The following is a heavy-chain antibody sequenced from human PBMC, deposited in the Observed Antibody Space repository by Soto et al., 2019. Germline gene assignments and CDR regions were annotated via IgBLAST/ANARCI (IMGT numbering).Heavy chain of an antibody. D-gene: IGHD6-6*01. CDR3: ARDEYRSSSVDWFDP. CDR2: ISSSSSYI. V-gene: IGHV3-21*01. Sequence: GGSLRLSCAASGFTFSSYSMNWVRQAPGKGLEWVSSISSSSSYIYYADSVKGRFTISRDNAKNSLYLQMNSLRAEDTAVYYCARDEYRSSSVDWFDPWGKGTLVTVSS. CDR1: GFTFSSYS. J-gene: IGHJ5*02.